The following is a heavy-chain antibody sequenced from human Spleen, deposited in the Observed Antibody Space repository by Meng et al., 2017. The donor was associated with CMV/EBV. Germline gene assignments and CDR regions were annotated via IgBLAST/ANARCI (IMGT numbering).Heavy chain of an antibody. Sequence: VPVQDAGPRPVKPSQTLSLTCTVSCGSMGSGDYFWNWIRQPPGKGLEWIGYIYYSGNTYYNPSLKSRVTISIDTSKNQFSLKLSSVTAADTAVYYCARAEYYNWFDPWGQGTLVTVSS. D-gene: IGHD1-14*01. J-gene: IGHJ5*02. CDR3: ARAEYYNWFDP. CDR2: IYYSGNT. CDR1: CGSMGSGDYF. V-gene: IGHV4-30-4*01.